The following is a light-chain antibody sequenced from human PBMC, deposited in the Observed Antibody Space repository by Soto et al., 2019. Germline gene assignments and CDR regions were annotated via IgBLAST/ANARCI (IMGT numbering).Light chain of an antibody. CDR3: QQSSSTPT. CDR2: GAS. V-gene: IGKV1-39*01. Sequence: DIQMSQSPSSLSASVGDRVTITCRASQSISSFLNWYQQKPGKAPKLLIYGASSLQSGVPSRFSGSGSGTDFSLTISSLQPDDSAAYYCQQSSSTPTFGGGTRVEIK. J-gene: IGKJ4*01. CDR1: QSISSF.